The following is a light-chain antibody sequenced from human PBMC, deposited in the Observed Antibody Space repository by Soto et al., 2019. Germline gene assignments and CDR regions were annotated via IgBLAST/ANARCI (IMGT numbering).Light chain of an antibody. Sequence: QSVLTQPASVCGSPGQSITISCTGTGSDVGGYNYVSWYQQHPGKAPKVMIYDVSNRPSGVSNRFSGSKSGNTASLTISGLQAEHEADYYCSSYTSASTPLVFGGGTKVTVL. CDR2: DVS. CDR1: GSDVGGYNY. V-gene: IGLV2-14*01. J-gene: IGLJ2*01. CDR3: SSYTSASTPLV.